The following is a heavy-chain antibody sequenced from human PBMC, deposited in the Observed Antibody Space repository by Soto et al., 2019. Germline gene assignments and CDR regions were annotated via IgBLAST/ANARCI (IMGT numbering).Heavy chain of an antibody. Sequence: PSETLSLTCSVSGGSIITSYYWAWIRQPPGKGLEWIGSIYYSGSTYYNPSLKSRVTIFVDTSQSQFSLILGSVTAADTAVYYCARHDWARFYGLDVWGQGTTVT. CDR1: GGSIITSYY. CDR2: IYYSGST. V-gene: IGHV4-39*01. D-gene: IGHD2-21*01. J-gene: IGHJ6*02. CDR3: ARHDWARFYGLDV.